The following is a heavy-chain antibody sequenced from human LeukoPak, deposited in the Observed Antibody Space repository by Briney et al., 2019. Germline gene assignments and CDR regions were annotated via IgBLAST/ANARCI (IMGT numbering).Heavy chain of an antibody. V-gene: IGHV3-48*01. D-gene: IGHD3-10*02. CDR1: GFIFNQYG. J-gene: IGHJ5*01. CDR3: ALCLWSSSRYMDS. Sequence: GGSLRLSCTGSGFIFNQYGMMWVRQAPGKGPEWLSYISGTTSTLYYVDSVKGRFTISRDNTKSSLYLQMNSLTVEDTAIYYCALCLWSSSRYMDSWGQGTLVTVSA. CDR2: ISGTTSTL.